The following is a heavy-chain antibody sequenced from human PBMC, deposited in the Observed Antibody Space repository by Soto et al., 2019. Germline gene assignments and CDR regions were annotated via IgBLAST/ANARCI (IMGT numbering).Heavy chain of an antibody. J-gene: IGHJ4*02. D-gene: IGHD3-3*01. Sequence: QVQLQESGPGLVKPSETLSLTCTVSGGSISSSSYYWGWVRQPPGKGLEWIGTINHSGNTSYNPSLQSRVTISGDTSKNQFSLKLRSVTGADTAVYYCASLILRFLEWLSPFDYWGRGTLVTVSS. CDR3: ASLILRFLEWLSPFDY. CDR1: GGSISSSSYY. V-gene: IGHV4-39*01. CDR2: INHSGNT.